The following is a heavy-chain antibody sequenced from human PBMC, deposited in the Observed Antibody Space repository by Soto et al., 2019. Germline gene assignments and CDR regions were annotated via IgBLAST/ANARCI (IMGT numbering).Heavy chain of an antibody. D-gene: IGHD6-6*01. CDR1: GYSFTSYW. J-gene: IGHJ5*02. CDR3: ATSSYSSSNWFDP. Sequence: PGESLKISCKGSGYSFTSYWIGWVRQMPGKGLEWMGIIYPGDSDTRYSPSFQGQVTISADKSISTAYLQWSSLRASDTAMYYCATSSYSSSNWFDPWGQGTLVTVSS. V-gene: IGHV5-51*01. CDR2: IYPGDSDT.